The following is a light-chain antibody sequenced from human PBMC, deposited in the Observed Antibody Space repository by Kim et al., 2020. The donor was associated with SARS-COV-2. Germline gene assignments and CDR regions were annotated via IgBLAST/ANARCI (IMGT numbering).Light chain of an antibody. CDR1: QSVRPW. V-gene: IGKV1-5*03. CDR3: QHYFMSST. CDR2: ETS. Sequence: LSATGGNKLTIACRAGQSVRPWVAWFQQRPGNAPNLLIYETSTLHAGVPSRLKGSGSGTEFSLTISDLRPDDFATYYCQHYFMSSTFGQGTKREI. J-gene: IGKJ2*01.